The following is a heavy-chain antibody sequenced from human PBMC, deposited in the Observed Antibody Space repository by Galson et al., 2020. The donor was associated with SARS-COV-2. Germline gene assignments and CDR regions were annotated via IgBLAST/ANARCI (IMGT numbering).Heavy chain of an antibody. V-gene: IGHV3-15*01. Sequence: GGSLRLSCAASGFTFSNAWMSWVRQAPGKGLEWVGRIKSKTDGGTTDYAAPVKGRFTISRDDSKNTLYLQMNSLKTEDTAVYYCTTEPTIAAAEGFPAFDIWGQGTMVTVSS. D-gene: IGHD6-13*01. CDR1: GFTFSNAW. CDR3: TTEPTIAAAEGFPAFDI. J-gene: IGHJ3*02. CDR2: IKSKTDGGTT.